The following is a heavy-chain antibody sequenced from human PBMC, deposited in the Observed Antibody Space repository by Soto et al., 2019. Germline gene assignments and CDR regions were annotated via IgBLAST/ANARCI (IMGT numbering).Heavy chain of an antibody. J-gene: IGHJ6*03. CDR1: GYTFNIYF. Sequence: SVEVSCKASGYTFNIYFMHWVRQATGQGLEWMRWINPNSGGTNYAQKFQGSVTMTRDTSISTAYMELSRLRSDDTAVYYCASVFTVTTGVYYYCYMDVWGKRPTV. V-gene: IGHV1-2*04. CDR2: INPNSGGT. D-gene: IGHD4-17*01. CDR3: ASVFTVTTGVYYYCYMDV.